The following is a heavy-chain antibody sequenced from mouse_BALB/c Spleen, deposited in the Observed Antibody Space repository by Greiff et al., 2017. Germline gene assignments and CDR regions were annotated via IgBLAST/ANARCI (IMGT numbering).Heavy chain of an antibody. D-gene: IGHD1-1*01. CDR1: GFTFSSYA. J-gene: IGHJ3*01. CDR3: ARDYYGSRAY. V-gene: IGHV5-9-4*01. CDR2: ISSGGSYT. Sequence: EVQRVESGGGLVKPGGSLKLSCAASGFTFSSYAMSWVRQSPEKRLEWVAEISSGGSYTYYPDTVTGRFTISRDNAKNTLYLEMSSLRSEDTAMYYCARDYYGSRAYWGQGTLVTVSA.